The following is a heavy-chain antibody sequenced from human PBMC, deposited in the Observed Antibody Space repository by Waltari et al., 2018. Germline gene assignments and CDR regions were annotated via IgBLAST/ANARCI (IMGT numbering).Heavy chain of an antibody. Sequence: EVQLLESGGGLVQPGGSLRLSCAASGFTFSSYAMSWVRQAPGKGLEWVSAFRCSCGSTYYADSVKGRFTISRDNSKNTLYLQMNSLRAEDTAVYYCAKPNYYDIALHWGQGTLVTVSS. J-gene: IGHJ4*02. D-gene: IGHD3-9*01. CDR3: AKPNYYDIALH. CDR2: FRCSCGST. V-gene: IGHV3-23*01. CDR1: GFTFSSYA.